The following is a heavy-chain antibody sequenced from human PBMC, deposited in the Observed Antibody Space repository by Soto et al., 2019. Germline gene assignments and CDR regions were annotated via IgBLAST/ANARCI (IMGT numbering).Heavy chain of an antibody. V-gene: IGHV1-69*12. J-gene: IGHJ2*01. CDR3: ARVVTVVKSFHYWYFDL. CDR2: IIPIFGTA. CDR1: GGTFSSYA. Sequence: QVQLVQSGAEVKKPGSSVKVSCKASGGTFSSYAISWVRQAPGQGLEWMGGIIPIFGTANYAQKFQGRVTITADDSTSTAYMELSGLRSEDTAVYYCARVVTVVKSFHYWYFDLWGRGTLVTVSS. D-gene: IGHD2-15*01.